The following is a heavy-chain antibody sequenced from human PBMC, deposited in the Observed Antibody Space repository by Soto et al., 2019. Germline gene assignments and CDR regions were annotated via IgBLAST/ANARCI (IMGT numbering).Heavy chain of an antibody. Sequence: KTSETLSLTCTVSGGSISSGDYYWSWIRQPPGKGLEWIGYIYYSGSTYDNPSLKSRVTISVDTSKNQFSLKLSSVTAADTAVYYCASYQPGGSGSYYNSFDYWGQGTLVTVSS. J-gene: IGHJ4*02. V-gene: IGHV4-30-4*01. D-gene: IGHD3-10*01. CDR3: ASYQPGGSGSYYNSFDY. CDR1: GGSISSGDYY. CDR2: IYYSGST.